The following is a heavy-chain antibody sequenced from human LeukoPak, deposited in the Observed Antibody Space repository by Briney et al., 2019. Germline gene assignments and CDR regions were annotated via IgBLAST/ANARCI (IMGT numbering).Heavy chain of an antibody. V-gene: IGHV1-2*02. CDR1: GYTFTNYG. D-gene: IGHD3-10*01. Sequence: GASVKVSCKASGYTFTNYGINWVRQAPGQGLEWMGWINPNSGGTNYAQKFQGRVTMTRDTSISTAYMELSRLRSDDTAVYYCANMVRESHDAFDIWGQGTMVTVSS. CDR3: ANMVRESHDAFDI. J-gene: IGHJ3*02. CDR2: INPNSGGT.